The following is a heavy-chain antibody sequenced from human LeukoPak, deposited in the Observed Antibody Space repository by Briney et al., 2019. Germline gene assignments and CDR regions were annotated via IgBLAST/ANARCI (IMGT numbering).Heavy chain of an antibody. D-gene: IGHD2-2*01. CDR1: GYTFTSYD. J-gene: IGHJ5*02. CDR3: ARGQYCSSTSCYLGWFDP. V-gene: IGHV1-8*01. Sequence: ASVKVSCKASGYTFTSYDINWVRQATGQGLEWMGWTNPNSGNTGYAQKFQGRVTMTRNTSISTAYMELSSLRSEDTAVYYCARGQYCSSTSCYLGWFDPWGQGTLVTVSS. CDR2: TNPNSGNT.